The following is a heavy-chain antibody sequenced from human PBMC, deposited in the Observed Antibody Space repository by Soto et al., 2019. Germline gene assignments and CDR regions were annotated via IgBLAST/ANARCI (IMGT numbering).Heavy chain of an antibody. V-gene: IGHV1-18*04. D-gene: IGHD2-15*01. J-gene: IGHJ4*02. CDR1: GYTFTSYG. CDR2: ISAYNGNT. CDR3: ARAAWYCSGGSCYSDAYFDY. Sequence: QVQLVQSGAEVKKPGASVKVSCKASGYTFTSYGISWVRQAPGQGLEWMGWISAYNGNTNYAQKLQGRVPMTTDTSTSTAYMELRSLRSDDTAVYYCARAAWYCSGGSCYSDAYFDYWGQGTLVTVSS.